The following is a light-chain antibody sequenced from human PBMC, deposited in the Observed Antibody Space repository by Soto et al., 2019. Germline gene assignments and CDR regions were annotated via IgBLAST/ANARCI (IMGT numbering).Light chain of an antibody. CDR3: LQDYNYPWT. CDR2: AAS. V-gene: IGKV1-6*01. Sequence: IQMTQSPPALSASVGDRVTITCRASQNIDSYLNWYQQKPGKAPELLIYAASSLQSGVPSRFSGSGSGTDFTLTISSLQPEDFVTYYCLQDYNYPWTFGQGTKVDIK. J-gene: IGKJ1*01. CDR1: QNIDSY.